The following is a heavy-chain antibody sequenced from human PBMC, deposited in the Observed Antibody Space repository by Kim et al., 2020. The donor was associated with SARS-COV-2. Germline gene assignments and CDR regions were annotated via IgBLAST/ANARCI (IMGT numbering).Heavy chain of an antibody. CDR1: GDSISSSGNY. V-gene: IGHV4-39*01. D-gene: IGHD1-26*01. J-gene: IGHJ5*02. CDR2: VYHTGTT. Sequence: SETLSLTCSVSGDSISSSGNYWGWIRQPPGKRLEWIGTVYHTGTTHYSPSLRSRVTISSDTSKNQFILRLSSVTAADTAVYYCAKFVGSYLCIDLWGQGT. CDR3: AKFVGSYLCIDL.